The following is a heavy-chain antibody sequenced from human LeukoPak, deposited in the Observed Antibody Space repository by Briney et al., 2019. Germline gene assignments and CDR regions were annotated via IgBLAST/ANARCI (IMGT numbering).Heavy chain of an antibody. D-gene: IGHD2-21*02. Sequence: PSQTLSLTCIVSGGSISSGDSFWSWIRQPPGKGLEWLGCIYYGGTTYYNPSLKSRVTMSVDTSKNQFSLKLSSVTAADTAVYYCARAPPLYMVTEWGQGTLVTVSS. CDR3: ARAPPLYMVTE. CDR2: IYYGGTT. V-gene: IGHV4-30-4*01. CDR1: GGSISSGDSF. J-gene: IGHJ4*02.